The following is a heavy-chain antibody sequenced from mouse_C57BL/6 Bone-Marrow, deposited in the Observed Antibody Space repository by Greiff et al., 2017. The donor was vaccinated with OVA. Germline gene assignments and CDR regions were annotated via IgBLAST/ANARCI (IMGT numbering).Heavy chain of an antibody. Sequence: EVQVVESGGGLVQPGGSLSLSCAASGFTFTDYYMSWVRQPPGKALEWLGFIRNKANGYTTEYSASVKGRFTISRDNSQSILYLQMNALRAEDSATYYCASPTVVARDWYFDVWGTGTTVTVSS. CDR2: IRNKANGYTT. D-gene: IGHD1-1*01. CDR3: ASPTVVARDWYFDV. J-gene: IGHJ1*03. CDR1: GFTFTDYY. V-gene: IGHV7-3*01.